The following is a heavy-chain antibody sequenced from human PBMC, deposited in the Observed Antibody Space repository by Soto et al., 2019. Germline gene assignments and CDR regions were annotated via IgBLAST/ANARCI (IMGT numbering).Heavy chain of an antibody. V-gene: IGHV4-59*01. Sequence: QVQLQESGPGLVKPSETLSLTCTVSGGSISSYYWSWIRQPPGKGLEWIGYSYYSGSTNYNPSLRSRVTISVDTSKNQFALKLSSVTAADTAVYYCARDRPNWYFDLWGRGTLVTVSS. CDR3: ARDRPNWYFDL. CDR1: GGSISSYY. J-gene: IGHJ2*01. CDR2: SYYSGST.